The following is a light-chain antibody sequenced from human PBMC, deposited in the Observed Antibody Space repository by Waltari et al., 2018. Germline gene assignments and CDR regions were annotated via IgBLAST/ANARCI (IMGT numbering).Light chain of an antibody. V-gene: IGLV3-1*01. J-gene: IGLJ2*01. CDR3: QACDSFIVF. CDR1: KLGDKY. Sequence: SYELTQPPSVSVSPGQTANITCSGDKLGDKYVCWYQQRPGQSPVLVIFQDTQRPSGLPQRSSGHNSGHTAPLTIRGTQPMDAADYYCQACDSFIVFFGGGTKLTVL. CDR2: QDT.